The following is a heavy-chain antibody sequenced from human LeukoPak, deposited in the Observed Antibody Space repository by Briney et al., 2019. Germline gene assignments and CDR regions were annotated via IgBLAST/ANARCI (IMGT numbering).Heavy chain of an antibody. D-gene: IGHD2-2*02. J-gene: IGHJ4*02. Sequence: GASVKVSCKASGGTFSSYAISWVRQAPGQGLEWMGGIIPIFGTANYAQKFQGRVTITADESTSTAYMELSSLRSEDTAVYYCARDSSTSCYTSGSYFCYFDYWGQGTLVTVSS. V-gene: IGHV1-69*13. CDR2: IIPIFGTA. CDR3: ARDSSTSCYTSGSYFCYFDY. CDR1: GGTFSSYA.